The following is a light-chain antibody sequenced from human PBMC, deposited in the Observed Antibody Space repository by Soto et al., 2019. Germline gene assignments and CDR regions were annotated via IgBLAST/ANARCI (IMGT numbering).Light chain of an antibody. J-gene: IGKJ4*01. V-gene: IGKV3-11*01. CDR2: DAS. CDR1: QSVSSY. CDR3: QQRSNWPRVT. Sequence: EIVLTQSPATLSLSPGERATLSCRASQSVSSYLAWYQQKPGQAPRLLIYDASNRATGIPARFSGSGSGTDFTLTISSIEPEDCAVYYCQQRSNWPRVTFGGGTKVEIK.